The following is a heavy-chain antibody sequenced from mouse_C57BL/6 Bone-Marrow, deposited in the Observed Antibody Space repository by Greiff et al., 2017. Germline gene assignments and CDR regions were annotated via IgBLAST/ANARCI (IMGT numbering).Heavy chain of an antibody. D-gene: IGHD2-4*01. Sequence: EVQLQQSGAELVRPGASVKLSCTASGFNIKDDYMHWVKQRPEQGLEWIGWIDPENGDTEYASKFQGKATITADTSSNTAYLQLSSLTSEDTAVYYCTSIYYEDYWGQGTTLTVSS. V-gene: IGHV14-4*01. CDR1: GFNIKDDY. CDR2: IDPENGDT. J-gene: IGHJ2*01. CDR3: TSIYYEDY.